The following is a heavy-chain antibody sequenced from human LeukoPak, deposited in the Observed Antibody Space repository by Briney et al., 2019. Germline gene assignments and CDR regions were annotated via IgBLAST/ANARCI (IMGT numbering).Heavy chain of an antibody. Sequence: SETLSLTCAVYGGSFSGYYWSWSRQAPGKGLEGVGEINHSGSTNYNPSLKSRVTISVDTSKNQFSLKLSSVTAADTAVYYCARGYSYGKYWYYFDYWGQATLVTVS. D-gene: IGHD5-18*01. J-gene: IGHJ4*02. CDR1: GGSFSGYY. CDR2: INHSGST. CDR3: ARGYSYGKYWYYFDY. V-gene: IGHV4-34*01.